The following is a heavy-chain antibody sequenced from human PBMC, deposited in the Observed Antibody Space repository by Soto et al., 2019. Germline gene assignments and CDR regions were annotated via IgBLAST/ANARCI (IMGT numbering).Heavy chain of an antibody. CDR1: GFTFDDYA. CDR3: AKENSAAGYYYYGMDV. Sequence: GGSLRLSCAASGFTFDDYAMHWVRQAPGKGLEWVSLISWDGGSTYYADSVKGRFTISRDNSKNSLYLQMNSLRAEDTALYYCAKENSAAGYYYYGMDVWGQGTTVTVSS. CDR2: ISWDGGST. J-gene: IGHJ6*02. V-gene: IGHV3-43D*03. D-gene: IGHD6-13*01.